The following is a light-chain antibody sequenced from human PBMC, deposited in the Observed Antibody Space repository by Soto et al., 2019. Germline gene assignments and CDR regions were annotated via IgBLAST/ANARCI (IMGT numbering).Light chain of an antibody. J-gene: IGLJ1*01. Sequence: QSALTQPASVSGSPGQSITISCSGTSSDIGSYNFVSWYQQHPGKAPKLMIFEVTSRPSGVSNRFSGSKSGNTASLTISGLQADDEADYYCSSYASGSSLVFGTGTKLTAL. CDR2: EVT. CDR3: SSYASGSSLV. CDR1: SSDIGSYNF. V-gene: IGLV2-14*01.